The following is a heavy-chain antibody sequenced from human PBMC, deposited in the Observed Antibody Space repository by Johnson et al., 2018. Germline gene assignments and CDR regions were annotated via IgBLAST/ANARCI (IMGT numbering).Heavy chain of an antibody. J-gene: IGHJ1*01. CDR1: GGTFSSYA. CDR3: ARATYYYDSSGEVEYFQH. D-gene: IGHD3-22*01. Sequence: VQLVQSGAEVKKPGSSVKVSCKASGGTFSSYAISWVRQAPGQGLEWMGGIIPIFGTANYAQKFQGRGTITADESTSTAYMELSSLRSEDTAVYYCARATYYYDSSGEVEYFQHWGQGTLVTVSS. V-gene: IGHV1-69*12. CDR2: IIPIFGTA.